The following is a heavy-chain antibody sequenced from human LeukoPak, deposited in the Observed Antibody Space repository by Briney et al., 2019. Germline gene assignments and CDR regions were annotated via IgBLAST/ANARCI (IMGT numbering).Heavy chain of an antibody. V-gene: IGHV3-11*01. CDR2: ITVSGSPM. Sequence: GGPLRLSCAASGFTFGEYYMSWVRQAPGKGLEWVSYITVSGSPMMYADSVKGRFTISRDNAKNSLYLQMNSLRVEDSAVYYCATSERSYSASGTFDNWGLGTLVTVSS. CDR1: GFTFGEYY. J-gene: IGHJ4*02. D-gene: IGHD3-10*01. CDR3: ATSERSYSASGTFDN.